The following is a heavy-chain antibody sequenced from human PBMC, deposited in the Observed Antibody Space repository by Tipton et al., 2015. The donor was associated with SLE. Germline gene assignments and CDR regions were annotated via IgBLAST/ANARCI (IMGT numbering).Heavy chain of an antibody. CDR2: IYHSGST. Sequence: TLSLTCAVYGGSFSGYYWGWIRQPPGKGLEWIGSIYHSGSTYYNPSLKSRVTISVDTSKNQFSLKLSSVTAADTAVYYCAIPRTSYDAFDIWGQGTMVTVSS. D-gene: IGHD3-16*01. J-gene: IGHJ3*02. V-gene: IGHV4-34*01. CDR1: GGSFSGYY. CDR3: AIPRTSYDAFDI.